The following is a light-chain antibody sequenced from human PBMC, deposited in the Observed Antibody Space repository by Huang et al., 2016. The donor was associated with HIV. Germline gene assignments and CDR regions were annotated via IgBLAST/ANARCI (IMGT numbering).Light chain of an antibody. CDR3: LQHHGYPRT. V-gene: IGKV1-17*03. J-gene: IGKJ1*01. CDR2: ASS. Sequence: DIQLTQSPSAMSASVVDRVSITCRASQDISNYLAWFQQKPGGAPKRLISASSSLQSGVPSRFSGSRSGTKFTLTISNLQPEDFATYYCLQHHGYPRTFGQGTNV. CDR1: QDISNY.